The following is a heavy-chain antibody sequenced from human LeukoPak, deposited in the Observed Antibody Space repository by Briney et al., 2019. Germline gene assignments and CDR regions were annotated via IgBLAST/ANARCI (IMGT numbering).Heavy chain of an antibody. V-gene: IGHV3-48*01. Sequence: TGGSLRLSCAASGFTFSAYSMNWIRQAPGKGLEWISYISGSGRSIFSADSVRGRFTISRDNANNSLFLQMNSLRAEDTAVYYCARGRYYVTSAYNYFDPWGQGTLVTVSS. J-gene: IGHJ5*02. CDR3: ARGRYYVTSAYNYFDP. CDR1: GFTFSAYS. D-gene: IGHD3-10*02. CDR2: ISGSGRSI.